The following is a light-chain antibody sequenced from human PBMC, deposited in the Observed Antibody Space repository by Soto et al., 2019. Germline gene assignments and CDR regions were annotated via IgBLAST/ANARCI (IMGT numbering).Light chain of an antibody. J-gene: IGLJ2*01. CDR1: SSNIGAYY. V-gene: IGLV1-47*01. CDR2: RNN. Sequence: QSVLTQPPSVSGAPGQRVTISCTGSSSNIGAYYDVHWYQQLPGTAPKLLIYRNNQRPSGVPDRFSGSKSGTSASLAISGLRSEDEADYYCAAWDDSLSGHELFGGGTKVTVL. CDR3: AAWDDSLSGHEL.